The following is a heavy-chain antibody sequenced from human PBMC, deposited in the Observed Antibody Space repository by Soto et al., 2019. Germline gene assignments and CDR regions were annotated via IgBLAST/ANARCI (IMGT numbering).Heavy chain of an antibody. CDR3: SRGSFGYYGP. D-gene: IGHD2-2*03. CDR1: GFSFSEHA. V-gene: IGHV3-49*04. CDR2: IRNTPYGGTT. Sequence: GGSLRLSCNCSGFSFSEHAMTWVRQAPGKGLEWVGFIRNTPYGGTTDYAASVRGRFTISRDDSASIAYLQMNSLKTEDSGLYYCSRGSFGYYGPWGPGTLVTVSS. J-gene: IGHJ5*02.